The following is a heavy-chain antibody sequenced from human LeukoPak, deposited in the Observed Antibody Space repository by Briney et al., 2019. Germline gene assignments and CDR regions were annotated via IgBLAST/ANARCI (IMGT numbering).Heavy chain of an antibody. CDR2: ISGSGGST. Sequence: GGSLRLSXAASGFTFSSYAMSWVRQAPGKGLEWVSAISGSGGSTYYADSVKGRFTISRDDSKNTLYLQMNCLRAEDTAVYYCAKTITFGGVIAHYYDYWGQGTLVTVSS. D-gene: IGHD3-16*02. V-gene: IGHV3-23*01. CDR1: GFTFSSYA. J-gene: IGHJ4*02. CDR3: AKTITFGGVIAHYYDY.